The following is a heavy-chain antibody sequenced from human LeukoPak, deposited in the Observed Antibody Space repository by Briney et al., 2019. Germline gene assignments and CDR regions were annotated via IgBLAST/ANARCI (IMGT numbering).Heavy chain of an antibody. J-gene: IGHJ6*02. V-gene: IGHV3-30*18. D-gene: IGHD3-3*01. CDR1: GFTFSSYG. Sequence: GGSLRLSCAASGFTFSSYGMHWVRQAPGKGPEWVALISYDGSNKYYADSVKGRFTIYRDNSKNTLYLQMNSLRAEDTAVYYSAKGYYDFWSGYYMPGGMDVWGQGTTVTVSS. CDR3: AKGYYDFWSGYYMPGGMDV. CDR2: ISYDGSNK.